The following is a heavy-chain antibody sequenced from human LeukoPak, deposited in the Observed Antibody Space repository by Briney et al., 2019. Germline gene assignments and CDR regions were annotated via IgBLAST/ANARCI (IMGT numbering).Heavy chain of an antibody. J-gene: IGHJ4*02. CDR3: ARAKMVAAIDY. CDR1: GGSISSYY. CDR2: IYYSWST. V-gene: IGHV4-59*01. D-gene: IGHD2-15*01. Sequence: PSETPSLTCTVSGGSISSYYWSWIRQPPGKGLEWIGYIYYSWSTNYNPSLKSRVTISVDTSKNQFSLKLSSVTAADTAVYYCARAKMVAAIDYWGQGTLVTVSS.